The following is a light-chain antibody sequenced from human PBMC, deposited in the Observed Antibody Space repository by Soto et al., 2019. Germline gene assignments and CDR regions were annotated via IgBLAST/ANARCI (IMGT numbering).Light chain of an antibody. J-gene: IGLJ3*02. V-gene: IGLV1-44*01. CDR2: ANT. CDR3: AAWDDSLNGWV. Sequence: SVLTQPPSASGTPGQRVTISCSGSGSNLRGNTVNWYQHLPGTAPKLLIYANTQRPSGVPDRFSGSKSGTSASLAISGLQSDDEADYYCAAWDDSLNGWVFGGGTKLTVL. CDR1: GSNLRGNT.